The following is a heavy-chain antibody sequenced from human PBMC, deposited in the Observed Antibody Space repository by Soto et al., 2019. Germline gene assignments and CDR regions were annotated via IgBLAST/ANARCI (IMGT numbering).Heavy chain of an antibody. V-gene: IGHV3-48*01. Sequence: GSLRLSCAASGCTVTSYSMNWVRQAPGKGLEWVSYISSSTTIIYYADSVKGRFTISRDNARNSLYLQINSLRAGDTAVYYCARRGLFESGGNDYWGQGTLVTVSS. CDR2: ISSSTTII. D-gene: IGHD3-10*01. CDR1: GCTVTSYS. J-gene: IGHJ4*02. CDR3: ARRGLFESGGNDY.